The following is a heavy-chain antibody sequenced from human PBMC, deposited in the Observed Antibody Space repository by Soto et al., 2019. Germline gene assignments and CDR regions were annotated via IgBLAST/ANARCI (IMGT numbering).Heavy chain of an antibody. D-gene: IGHD6-13*01. CDR1: GYTFTSYG. Sequence: QVQLVQSGAEVKKPGASVKVSCKASGYTFTSYGISWVRQAPGQGLEWMGWISAYNGNTNYAQKLQGRGTMTTDTSTSTAYMELRSLRSDDTAVYYCARVPYSSSWYYYYYYGMDVWGQGTTVTVSS. V-gene: IGHV1-18*04. CDR2: ISAYNGNT. CDR3: ARVPYSSSWYYYYYYGMDV. J-gene: IGHJ6*02.